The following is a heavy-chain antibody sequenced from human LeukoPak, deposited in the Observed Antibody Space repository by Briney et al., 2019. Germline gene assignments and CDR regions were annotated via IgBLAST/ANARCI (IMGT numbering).Heavy chain of an antibody. D-gene: IGHD6-19*01. Sequence: RGSLGLSCAAPGFMSHDYAIQWVRQAPGKGLEWVSLISGDGGSTFYADSVKGRFTISRDNSKNSLYLQMNSLRSGDTALYYCARESESSGWYDYWGQGTLVTVSS. CDR2: ISGDGGST. J-gene: IGHJ4*02. V-gene: IGHV3-43*02. CDR3: ARESESSGWYDY. CDR1: GFMSHDYA.